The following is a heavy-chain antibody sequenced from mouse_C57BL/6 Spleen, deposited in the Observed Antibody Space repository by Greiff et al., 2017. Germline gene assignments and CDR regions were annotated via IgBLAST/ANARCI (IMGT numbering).Heavy chain of an antibody. CDR2: INPNNGGT. Sequence: VQLQQSGPELVKPGASVKISCKASGYTFTDYYMNWVKQSHGKSLEWIGDINPNNGGTSYNQKFKGKATLTVDKSSSTAYMELRSLTSEDSAVYYCNGPFDYWGQGTTLTVSS. V-gene: IGHV1-26*01. J-gene: IGHJ2*01. D-gene: IGHD3-1*01. CDR3: NGPFDY. CDR1: GYTFTDYY.